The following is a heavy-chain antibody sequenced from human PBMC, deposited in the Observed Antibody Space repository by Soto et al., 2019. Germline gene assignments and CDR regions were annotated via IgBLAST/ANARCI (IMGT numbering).Heavy chain of an antibody. CDR1: GYTFPKYA. J-gene: IGHJ4*02. CDR2: INTGNGNT. Sequence: ASVKVSCKASGYTFPKYALHWVRQAPGQRLEWMGWINTGNGNTKYSQKFQGRVTITRDTSASTAYMELSSLRSEDTALYYCASAGDDCSTSNCYVIDYWGQRTLVTVSS. V-gene: IGHV1-3*04. D-gene: IGHD2-2*01. CDR3: ASAGDDCSTSNCYVIDY.